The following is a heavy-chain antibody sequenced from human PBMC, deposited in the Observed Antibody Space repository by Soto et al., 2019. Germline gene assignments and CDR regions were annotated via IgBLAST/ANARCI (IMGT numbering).Heavy chain of an antibody. Sequence: SVKVSCKASGGTFSSYTISWVRQAPGQGLEWMGRIIPILGIANYAQKFQGRVTITADKSTSTAYMELSSLRSEDTAVYYCARVPVGNYDILTGYPYYYYYMDVWGKGTTVTVSS. CDR2: IIPILGIA. CDR1: GGTFSSYT. J-gene: IGHJ6*03. V-gene: IGHV1-69*02. D-gene: IGHD3-9*01. CDR3: ARVPVGNYDILTGYPYYYYYMDV.